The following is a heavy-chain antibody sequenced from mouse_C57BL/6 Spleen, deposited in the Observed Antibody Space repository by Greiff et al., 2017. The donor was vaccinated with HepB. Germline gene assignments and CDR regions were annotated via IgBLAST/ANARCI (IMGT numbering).Heavy chain of an antibody. CDR1: GYTFTTYP. CDR2: FHPYNDDT. J-gene: IGHJ2*01. D-gene: IGHD2-4*01. Sequence: QVQLQQSGAELVKPGASVKMSCKASGYTFTTYPIEWVKQNPGKGLEWIGNFHPYNDDTKYNEKFKGKATLTVEKTSSTVYLELSRLTSDDSAVYYCGRWGDYGGGYFDYWGQGTTLTVSS. CDR3: GRWGDYGGGYFDY. V-gene: IGHV1-47*01.